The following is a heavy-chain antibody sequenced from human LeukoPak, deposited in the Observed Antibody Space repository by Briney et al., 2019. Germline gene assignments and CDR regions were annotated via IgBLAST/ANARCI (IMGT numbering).Heavy chain of an antibody. Sequence: ASVKVSCKASGYTFTSYDINWVRQAPGQGLEWMGWMNPNRGNTGYAQKFQGRVTMTRNTSISTAYMELSSLRSEDTAVYYCAKTGYSYGYYYCYYMDVWGKGTTVTVS. CDR3: AKTGYSYGYYYCYYMDV. CDR2: MNPNRGNT. CDR1: GYTFTSYD. D-gene: IGHD5-18*01. V-gene: IGHV1-8*01. J-gene: IGHJ6*03.